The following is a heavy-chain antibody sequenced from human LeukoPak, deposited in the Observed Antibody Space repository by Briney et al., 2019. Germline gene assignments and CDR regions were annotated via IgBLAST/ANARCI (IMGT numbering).Heavy chain of an antibody. CDR2: INPSGGST. CDR3: ASPGFRYYDSSGYTSLGY. D-gene: IGHD3-22*01. CDR1: GYTFSSYS. Sequence: ASVKVSCKASGYTFSSYSMHWVRQAPGQGLEWMGIINPSGGSTSYAQKFQGRVTMTRDTSTSTVYMELSRLRSDDTAVYYCASPGFRYYDSSGYTSLGYWGQGTLVTVSS. V-gene: IGHV1-46*01. J-gene: IGHJ4*02.